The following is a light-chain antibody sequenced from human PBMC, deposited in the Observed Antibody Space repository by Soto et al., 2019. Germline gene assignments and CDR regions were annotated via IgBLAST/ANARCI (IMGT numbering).Light chain of an antibody. CDR1: QGIIDY. Sequence: DIQMTQSPSSLAASVGDRVTITCRASQGIIDYLAWYQQKPGKAPKLLIYAASTLQSGVPSRFSGSGAGTDFNLTITSLQPEDVATYYCQKYNSAPRTFGQGTKVESK. CDR3: QKYNSAPRT. J-gene: IGKJ1*01. CDR2: AAS. V-gene: IGKV1-27*01.